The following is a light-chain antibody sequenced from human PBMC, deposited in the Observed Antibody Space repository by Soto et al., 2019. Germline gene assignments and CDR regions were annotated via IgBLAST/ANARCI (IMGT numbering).Light chain of an antibody. Sequence: EIVMTQSPATLSVSQGERATLSCRASQSISSNLAWYQQKPDQTPRLLIFDASTRATGIPASFSGSGSGTDFTLTISSLQSGDFAVYYCQQYNNWPLTFGGGTKVEIK. CDR1: QSISSN. J-gene: IGKJ4*01. CDR3: QQYNNWPLT. CDR2: DAS. V-gene: IGKV3D-15*01.